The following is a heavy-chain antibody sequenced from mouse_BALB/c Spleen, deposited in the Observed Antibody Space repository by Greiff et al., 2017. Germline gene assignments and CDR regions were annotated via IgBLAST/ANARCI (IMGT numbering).Heavy chain of an antibody. J-gene: IGHJ2*01. CDR3: TRGATVVAPCFDY. CDR1: GYSFTSYW. Sequence: EVHLVEPGTVLARPGASVKMSCKASGYSFTSYWMHWVKQRPGQGLEWIGAIYPGNSYTSYNQKFKGKAKLTAVTSASTAYMELSSLTHEGSAVYYYTRGATVVAPCFDYWGQGTTLTVSS. V-gene: IGHV1-5*01. CDR2: IYPGNSYT. D-gene: IGHD1-1*01.